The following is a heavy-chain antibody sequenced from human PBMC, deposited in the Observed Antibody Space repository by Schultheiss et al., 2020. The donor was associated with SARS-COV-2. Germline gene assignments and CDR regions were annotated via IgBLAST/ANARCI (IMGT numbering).Heavy chain of an antibody. CDR1: GGSFSGYY. V-gene: IGHV4-34*01. CDR3: ASGYEALDY. CDR2: IYYSGST. Sequence: SQTLSLTCAVYGGSFSGYYWSWIRQHPGKGLEWIGYIYYSGSTYYNPSLKSRVTISVDKSKNQFSLKLSSVTAADTAVYYCASGYEALDYWGQGTLVTVSS. D-gene: IGHD5-12*01. J-gene: IGHJ4*02.